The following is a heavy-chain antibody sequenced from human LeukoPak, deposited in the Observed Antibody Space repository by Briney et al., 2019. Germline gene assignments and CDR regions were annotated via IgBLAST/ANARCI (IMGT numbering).Heavy chain of an antibody. V-gene: IGHV1-2*02. CDR1: GYTFTGYY. D-gene: IGHD3-3*01. CDR3: ARDPGITIFGVVSPVNWLDL. CDR2: INPNSGGT. J-gene: IGHJ5*02. Sequence: ASVKVSCKASGYTFTGYYMHWVRQAPGQGLEWMGWINPNSGGTNYAQKFQGRVTMTRDTSISTAYMELRRLRSDDTAVYYCARDPGITIFGVVSPVNWLDLWGQGTLVSVSS.